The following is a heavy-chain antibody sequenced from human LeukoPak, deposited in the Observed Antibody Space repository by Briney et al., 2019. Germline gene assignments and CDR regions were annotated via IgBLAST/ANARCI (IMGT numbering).Heavy chain of an antibody. CDR3: AKVVYVHCFDY. CDR1: GFTVSSNY. CDR2: IYSGGST. V-gene: IGHV3-53*01. J-gene: IGHJ4*02. Sequence: PGGSLRLSCAASGFTVSSNYMSWVRQAPGKGLEWVSVIYSGGSTYYADSVKGRFTISRDNSKNTLYLQMNSLRAEDTAVYYCAKVVYVHCFDYWGQGTLVTVSS. D-gene: IGHD5/OR15-5a*01.